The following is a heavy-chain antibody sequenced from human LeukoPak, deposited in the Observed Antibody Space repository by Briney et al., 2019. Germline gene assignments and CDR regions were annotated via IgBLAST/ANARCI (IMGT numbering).Heavy chain of an antibody. D-gene: IGHD1-7*01. J-gene: IGHJ4*02. Sequence: GGSLRLSCAGSGFSFSNYGMPWVRQAPGKGLEWVAVIWHDGSNKYYADSVKGRFTISRDNSKNMLYLQMNSLRDEDTAVYYCARVDGDWNYVGIDYWGQGTLVTVSS. CDR2: IWHDGSNK. CDR3: ARVDGDWNYVGIDY. V-gene: IGHV3-33*08. CDR1: GFSFSNYG.